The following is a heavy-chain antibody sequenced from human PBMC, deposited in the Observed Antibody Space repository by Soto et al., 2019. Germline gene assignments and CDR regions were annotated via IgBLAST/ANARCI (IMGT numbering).Heavy chain of an antibody. J-gene: IGHJ4*02. CDR1: GFTFSSYG. Sequence: QVQLVESGGGVVQPGRSLRLSCAASGFTFSSYGMHWVRQAPDKGLEWVAVIWYDGSNKYYADSVKGRFTISRDNSKNTLYLQMNSLRAEDTAVYYCARNQGSGWAHFDYWGQGTLVTVSS. CDR2: IWYDGSNK. D-gene: IGHD3-22*01. V-gene: IGHV3-33*01. CDR3: ARNQGSGWAHFDY.